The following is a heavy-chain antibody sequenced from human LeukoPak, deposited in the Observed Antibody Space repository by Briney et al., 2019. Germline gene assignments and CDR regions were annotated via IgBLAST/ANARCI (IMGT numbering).Heavy chain of an antibody. CDR1: GYTFTGYY. Sequence: ASVKVSCKASGYTFTGYYMHWVRQAPGQGLEGMGWINPNSGGTNYAQKFQGRVTMTRDTSISTAYMELSRLRSDDTAVYDCARVTAWHYYYGMDVWGQGTTVTVSS. CDR2: INPNSGGT. D-gene: IGHD2-21*02. V-gene: IGHV1-2*02. CDR3: ARVTAWHYYYGMDV. J-gene: IGHJ6*02.